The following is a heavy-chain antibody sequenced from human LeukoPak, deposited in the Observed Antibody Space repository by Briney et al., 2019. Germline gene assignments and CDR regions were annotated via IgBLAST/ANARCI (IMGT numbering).Heavy chain of an antibody. CDR1: GGTFSSYA. CDR2: IIPIFGTA. Sequence: SVKVSCKASGGTFSSYAISWVRQAPGQGLEWMGGIIPIFGTANYAQKFQGRVTITADESTSTAYMELSSLRSEDTAVYYCALSAGYCSSTSCSHDASDIWGQGTMVTVSS. CDR3: ALSAGYCSSTSCSHDASDI. J-gene: IGHJ3*02. V-gene: IGHV1-69*13. D-gene: IGHD2-2*01.